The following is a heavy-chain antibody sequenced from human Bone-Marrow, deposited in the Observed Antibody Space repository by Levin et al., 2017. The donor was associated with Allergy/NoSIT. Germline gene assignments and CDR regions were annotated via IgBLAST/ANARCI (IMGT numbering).Heavy chain of an antibody. CDR2: INAGSGNT. J-gene: IGHJ4*02. V-gene: IGHV1-3*01. CDR1: GYTFTRYA. Sequence: ASVKVSCKASGYTFTRYAMHWVRQAPGQRLEWMGWINAGSGNTKYSQKFQGRVTIIRDTSTSTAYMELSSLRSEDTAVYYCARGVYGDYPFLGYYFDYWGQGTLVTVSS. CDR3: ARGVYGDYPFLGYYFDY. D-gene: IGHD4-17*01.